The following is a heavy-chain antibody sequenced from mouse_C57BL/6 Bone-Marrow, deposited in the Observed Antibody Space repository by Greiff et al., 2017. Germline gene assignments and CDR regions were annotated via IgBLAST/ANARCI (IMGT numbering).Heavy chain of an antibody. D-gene: IGHD1-1*01. V-gene: IGHV14-4*01. Sequence: VQLKQSGAELVRPGASVKLSCTASGFNIKDDYMHWVKQRPEQGLEWIGWIDPENGDTAYASKFQGKATITADTSSNTAYLQLSSLTSEDTAVYYCTDYYGSSGAYWGQGTLVTVSA. CDR2: IDPENGDT. CDR1: GFNIKDDY. J-gene: IGHJ3*01. CDR3: TDYYGSSGAY.